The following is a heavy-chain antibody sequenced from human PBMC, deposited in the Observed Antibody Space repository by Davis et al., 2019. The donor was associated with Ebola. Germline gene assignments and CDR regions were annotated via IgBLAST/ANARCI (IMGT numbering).Heavy chain of an antibody. CDR3: ARYRIAVAGTDYYYYGMDV. Sequence: MPSETLSLTCAVSGGSISSSNWWSWVRQPPGKGLEWIGEIYHSGSTNYNPSLKSRVTISVATSKNQFSLKLSSVTAADTAVYYCARYRIAVAGTDYYYYGMDVWGQGTTVTVSS. CDR1: GGSISSSNW. CDR2: IYHSGST. V-gene: IGHV4-4*02. J-gene: IGHJ6*02. D-gene: IGHD6-19*01.